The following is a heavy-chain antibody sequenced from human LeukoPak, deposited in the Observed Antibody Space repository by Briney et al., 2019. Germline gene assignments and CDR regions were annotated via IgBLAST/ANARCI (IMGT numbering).Heavy chain of an antibody. Sequence: GASVKVSCKASGYTFTSYYMHWVRQAPGQGLEWMGLINPSGGSTSYAQKLQGRVTMTTDTSTSTAYMELRSLRSDDTAVYYCTRDTAPYSGSYSLDYWGQGTLVTVSS. CDR1: GYTFTSYY. V-gene: IGHV1-46*01. J-gene: IGHJ4*02. CDR2: INPSGGST. CDR3: TRDTAPYSGSYSLDY. D-gene: IGHD1-26*01.